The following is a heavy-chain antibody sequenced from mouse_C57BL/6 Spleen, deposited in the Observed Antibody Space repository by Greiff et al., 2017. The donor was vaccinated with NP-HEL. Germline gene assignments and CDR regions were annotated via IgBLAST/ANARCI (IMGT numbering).Heavy chain of an antibody. V-gene: IGHV3-6*01. CDR2: ISYDGSN. CDR1: GYSITSGYY. Sequence: EVQLVESGPGLVKPSQSLSLTCSVTGYSITSGYYWNWIRQFPGNKLEWMGYISYDGSNNYNPSLKNRISITRYTSKNQFFLKLNSVTTEDTATYYCARDYYGSSPYWYFDVWGTGTTVTVSS. D-gene: IGHD1-1*01. J-gene: IGHJ1*03. CDR3: ARDYYGSSPYWYFDV.